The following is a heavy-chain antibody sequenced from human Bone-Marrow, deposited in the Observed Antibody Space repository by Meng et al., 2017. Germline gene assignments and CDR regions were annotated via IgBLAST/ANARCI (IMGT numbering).Heavy chain of an antibody. CDR3: AREGIAAASLQD. CDR1: GGTFSSYA. V-gene: IGHV1-69*01. J-gene: IGHJ1*01. CDR2: IIPIFGTA. Sequence: VQLVEAGDEVKKPGSSVEVPCKACGGTFSSYAISWVRQAPGQGLEWMGGIIPIFGTANYAQKFQGRVTITADESTSTAYMELSSLRSEDTAVYYCAREGIAAASLQDWGQGTLVTVSS. D-gene: IGHD6-13*01.